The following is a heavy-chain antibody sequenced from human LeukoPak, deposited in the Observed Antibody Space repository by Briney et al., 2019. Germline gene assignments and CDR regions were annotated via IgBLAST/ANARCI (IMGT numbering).Heavy chain of an antibody. CDR3: ARDLFRATDY. CDR1: GFTFSSYS. Sequence: GGSLRLSCAASGFTFSSYSMNWVRQAPGKGLEWVSYISSSSSTIYYADSVKGRFTISRDNAKNSLYLQMNSLRAEDTAVYYCARDLFRATDYWGQGTLVTVSS. CDR2: ISSSSSTI. V-gene: IGHV3-48*04. D-gene: IGHD5-24*01. J-gene: IGHJ4*02.